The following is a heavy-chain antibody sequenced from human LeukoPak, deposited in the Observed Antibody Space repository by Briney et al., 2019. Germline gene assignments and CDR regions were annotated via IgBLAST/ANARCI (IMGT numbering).Heavy chain of an antibody. CDR1: GGTFSSYA. CDR2: INPNSGGT. J-gene: IGHJ4*02. Sequence: ASVKVSCKASGGTFSSYAISWVRQAPGQGLEWMGRINPNSGGTNYAQKFQGRVTMTRDTSISTAYMELSGLRSDDTAVYYCARGRGKYSSGWYGGYFDYWGQGTLVTVSS. V-gene: IGHV1-2*06. D-gene: IGHD6-19*01. CDR3: ARGRGKYSSGWYGGYFDY.